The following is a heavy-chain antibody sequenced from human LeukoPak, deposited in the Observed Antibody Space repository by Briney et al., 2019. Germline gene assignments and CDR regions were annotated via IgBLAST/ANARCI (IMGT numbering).Heavy chain of an antibody. V-gene: IGHV4-61*03. D-gene: IGHD3-16*01. CDR3: ARVDYSNWFDP. Sequence: PSGTLSLTCAVSGGSISTDNWWHWIRQPPGKGLEWIGYIYYTGSTNYNPSLKSRVTISVDTSKNHFSLKLSSVTTADTAVYYCARVDYSNWFDPWGQGTLVTVSS. J-gene: IGHJ5*02. CDR1: GGSISTDNW. CDR2: IYYTGST.